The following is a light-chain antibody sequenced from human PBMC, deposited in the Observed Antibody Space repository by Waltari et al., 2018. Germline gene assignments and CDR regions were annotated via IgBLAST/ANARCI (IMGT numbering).Light chain of an antibody. CDR1: QSISSW. Sequence: DIHMTQSPSTLPASGGDRITIPCRASQSISSWLAWYQQKPGKAPKLLIYKASSLESGVPSRFSGSGSGTEFTLTISSLQPDDFATYYCQQYNSYWTFGQGTKVEI. V-gene: IGKV1-5*03. J-gene: IGKJ1*01. CDR2: KAS. CDR3: QQYNSYWT.